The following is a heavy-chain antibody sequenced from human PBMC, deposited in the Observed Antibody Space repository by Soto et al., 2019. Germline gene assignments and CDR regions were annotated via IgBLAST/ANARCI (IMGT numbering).Heavy chain of an antibody. CDR3: ARDHDGRNSF. CDR2: IYTGGST. V-gene: IGHV3-53*01. Sequence: EVQLVESGGGLIQPGGSLRLSCAASGFSVSSNYMSWVRQAPGKGLEWVSVIYTGGSTYYADSVKGRFTISRDTSKNTLYLQMNSLRAEDTAVYYCARDHDGRNSFWGQGTLVTVSP. J-gene: IGHJ4*02. CDR1: GFSVSSNY. D-gene: IGHD6-6*01.